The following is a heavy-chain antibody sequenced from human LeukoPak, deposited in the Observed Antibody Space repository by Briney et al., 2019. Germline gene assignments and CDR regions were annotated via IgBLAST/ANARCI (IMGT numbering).Heavy chain of an antibody. J-gene: IGHJ6*03. CDR1: GFTFSSYA. CDR3: AKDRCSNGVGCYYYYMDV. CDR2: VSGSGGST. Sequence: GGSLRLSCAASGFTFSSYAMSWVRQAPGKGLEWVSAVSGSGGSTYHADSVKGRFSISRDSSKNILYLQMNSLRAEDTAVYYCAKDRCSNGVGCYYYYMDVWGKGTTVTISS. V-gene: IGHV3-23*01. D-gene: IGHD2-8*01.